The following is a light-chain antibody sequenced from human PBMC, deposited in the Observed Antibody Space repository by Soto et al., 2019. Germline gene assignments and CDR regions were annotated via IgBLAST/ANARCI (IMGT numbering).Light chain of an antibody. CDR2: DTS. Sequence: EIVLTQSPGTLSLSPGERATLSCRAGQSVSSSYLAWYQQKLGQAPRLLIHDTSSRAIGIPDSFSGSGSGTDFTLTISRLEPEDFAVYYCQQDGTSPFTFGPGTKVDIK. J-gene: IGKJ3*01. V-gene: IGKV3-20*01. CDR3: QQDGTSPFT. CDR1: QSVSSSY.